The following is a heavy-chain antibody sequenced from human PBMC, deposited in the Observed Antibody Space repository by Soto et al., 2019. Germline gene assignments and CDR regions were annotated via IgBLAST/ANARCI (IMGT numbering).Heavy chain of an antibody. CDR3: ATVPLGWGGNFDY. V-gene: IGHV3-74*01. Sequence: GGSLRLSCAASGFTFSSYWMHWVRQAPGKGLVWVSRINSDGSSTSYADSVKGRFTISRDNAKNTLYLQMNSLRAEDTAVYYCATVPLGWGGNFDYWGQGTLVTVSS. D-gene: IGHD3-16*01. CDR2: INSDGSST. CDR1: GFTFSSYW. J-gene: IGHJ4*02.